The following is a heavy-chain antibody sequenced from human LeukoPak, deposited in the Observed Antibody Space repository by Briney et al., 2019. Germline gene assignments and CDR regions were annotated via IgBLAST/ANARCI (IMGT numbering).Heavy chain of an antibody. J-gene: IGHJ4*02. D-gene: IGHD3-22*01. Sequence: GGSLRLSCAASGFTFSSYAMSWVRQAPGKGLEWVSAISGSGGSTYYADSVKGRFTISRDNSKNTLYLQMNSLRAEDTAVYYCAKGRGITMIVVVSPDFDYWGQGTLVTVSS. CDR2: ISGSGGST. CDR3: AKGRGITMIVVVSPDFDY. V-gene: IGHV3-23*01. CDR1: GFTFSSYA.